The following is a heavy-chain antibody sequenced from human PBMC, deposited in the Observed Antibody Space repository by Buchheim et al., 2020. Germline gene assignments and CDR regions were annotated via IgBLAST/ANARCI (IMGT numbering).Heavy chain of an antibody. CDR3: AKDLGFSIPYYYGMDV. CDR2: VSGSGGIT. CDR1: GITFSNYA. J-gene: IGHJ6*02. D-gene: IGHD5-12*01. Sequence: EVQLLESGGGLVQPGGSLRLSCAASGITFSNYAMSWVRQAPGRGLEWVSAVSGSGGITYYADSVKGRFTVSRDNSKNTVYLQVNSLRAEDTAVYYCAKDLGFSIPYYYGMDVWGQGTT. V-gene: IGHV3-23*01.